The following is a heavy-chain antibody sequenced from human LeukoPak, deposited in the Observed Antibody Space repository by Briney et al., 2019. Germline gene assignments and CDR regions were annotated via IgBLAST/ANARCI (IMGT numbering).Heavy chain of an antibody. Sequence: GGSLRLSCAASGFTFSSYWMTWVRQAPGKGLEWVAYIKQDGSQKFYLDSVKGRFTISRDNAKESLFLQMNSLRAEDTAVYYCARHYDSTAYSLDYWGQGTLVTVSS. CDR3: ARHYDSTAYSLDY. J-gene: IGHJ4*02. D-gene: IGHD3-22*01. V-gene: IGHV3-7*01. CDR1: GFTFSSYW. CDR2: IKQDGSQK.